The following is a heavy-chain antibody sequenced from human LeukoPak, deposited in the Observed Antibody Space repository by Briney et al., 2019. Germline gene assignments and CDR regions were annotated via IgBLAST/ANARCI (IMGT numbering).Heavy chain of an antibody. CDR3: ARDYEQLLNPTGLVKNNWFDP. J-gene: IGHJ5*02. Sequence: ASVKVSCKAFGYTFTSNYMHWVRQAPGQGPEWMGVISPSGGSTTYAQKFQGRVTLTRDMSTSTDYLELSSLRSEDTAVYYCARDYEQLLNPTGLVKNNWFDPWGQGTLVTVSS. CDR1: GYTFTSNY. CDR2: ISPSGGST. V-gene: IGHV1-46*01. D-gene: IGHD1-26*01.